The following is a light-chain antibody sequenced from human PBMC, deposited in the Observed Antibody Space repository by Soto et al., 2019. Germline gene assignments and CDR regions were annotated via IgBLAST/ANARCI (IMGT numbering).Light chain of an antibody. CDR3: AAWDARLNAWV. J-gene: IGLJ3*02. V-gene: IGLV1-44*01. CDR1: SSNIGINT. Sequence: QLVLTQPPSASGTPGQRVTISCSGSSSNIGINTVNWYQHLPGTAPKLLIYSDSRRPSGVPDRFSGSRSGTSASLAISGLQSDDEADYYCAAWDARLNAWVFGGGTKLTVL. CDR2: SDS.